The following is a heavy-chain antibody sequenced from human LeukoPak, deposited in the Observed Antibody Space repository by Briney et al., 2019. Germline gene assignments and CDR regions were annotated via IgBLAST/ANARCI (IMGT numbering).Heavy chain of an antibody. CDR2: ISNSGGST. CDR3: AKEGFDS. CDR1: GFTFNSHA. Sequence: GGSLRLSCAAYGFTFNSHAMSWVRQIPGKGLEWVSSISNSGGSTYYADSVKGRFTISRDNSKNTLYLQMNSLRAEDTAVYYCAKEGFDSWGQGTLVTVSS. V-gene: IGHV3-23*01. J-gene: IGHJ4*02.